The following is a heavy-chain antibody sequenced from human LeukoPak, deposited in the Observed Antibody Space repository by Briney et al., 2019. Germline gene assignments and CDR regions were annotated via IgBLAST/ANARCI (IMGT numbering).Heavy chain of an antibody. Sequence: ETLSLTCAVSGDSISSSNWWNWVRQSPGKGLEWVANINQDGSETYYVDSVRGRFTISRDKAKNSLYLQMNSLRAEDTAVYYCARGLGYYYFDYWGQGTLVTVSS. J-gene: IGHJ4*02. CDR1: GDSISSSNW. D-gene: IGHD1-26*01. CDR2: INQDGSET. V-gene: IGHV3-7*01. CDR3: ARGLGYYYFDY.